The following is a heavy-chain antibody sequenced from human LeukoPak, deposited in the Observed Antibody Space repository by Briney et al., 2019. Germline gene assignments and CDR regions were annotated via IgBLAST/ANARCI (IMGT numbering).Heavy chain of an antibody. Sequence: KTSETLSLTCTVSGGSISSYYWSWIRQPPGKGLEWIGYIYYSGSTNYNPSLKSRVTISVDTSKNQFSLKLSSVTAADTAVYYCAITQSGSYQGWFDPWGQGTLVTVSS. J-gene: IGHJ5*02. CDR1: GGSISSYY. V-gene: IGHV4-59*01. CDR2: IYYSGST. D-gene: IGHD1-26*01. CDR3: AITQSGSYQGWFDP.